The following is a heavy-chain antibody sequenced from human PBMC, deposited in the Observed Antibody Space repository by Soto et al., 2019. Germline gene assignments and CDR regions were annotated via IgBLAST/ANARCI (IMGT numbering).Heavy chain of an antibody. V-gene: IGHV3-7*01. J-gene: IGHJ4*02. CDR1: GFTFSYYT. CDR3: AREDSGEMAVFDY. Sequence: PGGSLRLSCVASGFTFSYYTMSWVRQAPGKGLEWVANIKQDGSQKYYVDSVKGRFTISRDNAKNSLYLQMIRLRAEDTAVYYCAREDSGEMAVFDYWGQGTLVTVSS. CDR2: IKQDGSQK. D-gene: IGHD6-19*01.